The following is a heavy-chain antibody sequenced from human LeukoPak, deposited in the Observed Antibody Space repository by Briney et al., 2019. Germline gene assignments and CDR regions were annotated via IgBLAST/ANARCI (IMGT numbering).Heavy chain of an antibody. V-gene: IGHV3-11*01. D-gene: IGHD3-10*01. Sequence: PGGSLRLSCAASGFTFSDYYMSWIRQAPGKGLEWVSYISSSGSTIYYADSVKGRFTISRDNAKNSLYLQMNSLRAEDTAVYYCARGVYGSGSYPLVGYYYYGMDVWGQGTTVTVSS. CDR1: GFTFSDYY. J-gene: IGHJ6*02. CDR2: ISSSGSTI. CDR3: ARGVYGSGSYPLVGYYYYGMDV.